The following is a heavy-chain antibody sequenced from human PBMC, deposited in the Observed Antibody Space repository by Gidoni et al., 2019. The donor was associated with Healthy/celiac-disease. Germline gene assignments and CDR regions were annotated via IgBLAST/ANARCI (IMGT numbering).Heavy chain of an antibody. J-gene: IGHJ5*02. CDR3: ARHALGYCSSTSCYRGWFDP. D-gene: IGHD2-2*01. CDR1: GGSISSYY. CDR2: IYYSGST. V-gene: IGHV4-59*08. Sequence: QVQLQESGPGLVKPSETLSLTCTVSGGSISSYYWSWIRQPPGKGLAWIGYIYYSGSTNYNPSLKSRVTISVDTSKNQFSLKLSSVTAADTAVYYCARHALGYCSSTSCYRGWFDPWGQGTLVTVSS.